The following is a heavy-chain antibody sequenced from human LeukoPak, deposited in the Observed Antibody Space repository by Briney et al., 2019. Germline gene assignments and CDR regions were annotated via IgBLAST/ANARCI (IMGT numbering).Heavy chain of an antibody. J-gene: IGHJ4*02. V-gene: IGHV3-30*18. CDR2: ISFDGTDT. Sequence: PGGSLRLSCAASGFTFSNYGMHWVRQAPGKGLEWLAVISFDGTDTHYADSVRGRFTISRDNSKNTLYLQVNSLRAEDTAVYYCAKDRGGIDYWGQGTLVTVSS. CDR3: AKDRGGIDY. D-gene: IGHD3-10*01. CDR1: GFTFSNYG.